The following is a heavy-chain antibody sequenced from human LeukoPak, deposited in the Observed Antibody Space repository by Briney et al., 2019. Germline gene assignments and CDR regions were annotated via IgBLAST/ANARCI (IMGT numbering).Heavy chain of an antibody. Sequence: PSETLSLTCTVSGGSISSSSYYWGWIRQPPGKGLEWIGSIYYSGSTYYNPSLKSRVTISVDTSKNQFSLKLSSVTAADTAVYYCAGHVTTTVTTPLDYWGQGTLVTVSS. CDR3: AGHVTTTVTTPLDY. V-gene: IGHV4-39*01. D-gene: IGHD4-17*01. CDR2: IYYSGST. J-gene: IGHJ4*02. CDR1: GGSISSSSYY.